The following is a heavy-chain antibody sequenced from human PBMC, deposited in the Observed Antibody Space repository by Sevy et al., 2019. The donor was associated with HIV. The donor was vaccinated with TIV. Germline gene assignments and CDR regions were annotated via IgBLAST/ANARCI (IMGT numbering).Heavy chain of an antibody. D-gene: IGHD3-16*01. CDR2: ISGSGDTT. CDR1: GFTFSYYA. V-gene: IGHV3-23*01. CDR3: AKEGYRLPGADAIDI. J-gene: IGHJ3*02. Sequence: GGSLRLSCAASGFTFSYYAMTWVRQAPGKGLEWVSAISGSGDTTYYAESVKGRFTISRDNSRGTLYLQINSLRAEDTAIYFCAKEGYRLPGADAIDISGQGTLVTVSS.